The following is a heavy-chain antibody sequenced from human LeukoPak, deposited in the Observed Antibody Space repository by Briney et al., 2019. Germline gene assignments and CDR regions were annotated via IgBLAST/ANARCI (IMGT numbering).Heavy chain of an antibody. Sequence: WASVKVSCKASGGTFSSYAISWVRQAPGQGLEWMGGIIPIFGTANYAQKFQGRVTITADESTSTAYMELSSLRSEDTAVYYCARARTVTTLHDAFDIWGQGTMVTVSS. J-gene: IGHJ3*02. CDR1: GGTFSSYA. CDR2: IIPIFGTA. CDR3: ARARTVTTLHDAFDI. D-gene: IGHD4-17*01. V-gene: IGHV1-69*13.